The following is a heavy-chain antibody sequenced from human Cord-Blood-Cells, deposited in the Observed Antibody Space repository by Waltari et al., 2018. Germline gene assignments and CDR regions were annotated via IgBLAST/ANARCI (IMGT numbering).Heavy chain of an antibody. CDR1: GYSFTSYW. CDR3: ASWGWEAGWYFDL. D-gene: IGHD1-26*01. J-gene: IGHJ2*01. CDR2: IYPRDSDT. Sequence: EVQLVQSGAEVKKPGESLKISCKGSGYSFTSYWIGWVRQMPGKGLEWMGIIYPRDSDTRYSPSFQAQLTISADKSLSTAYLQWSSLKASDTAMYYCASWGWEAGWYFDLWGRGTLVTVSS. V-gene: IGHV5-51*01.